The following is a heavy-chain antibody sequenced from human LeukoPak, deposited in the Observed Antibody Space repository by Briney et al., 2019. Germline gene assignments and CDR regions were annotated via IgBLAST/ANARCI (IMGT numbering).Heavy chain of an antibody. CDR3: AKAGTGYYYYYMDV. J-gene: IGHJ6*03. CDR2: IRYDGSDK. Sequence: PGGSLRLSCAASGFTFSSYGMNWVRQAPGKGLEWVAFIRYDGSDKYYADSVKGRFTVSRDNSKNTLNLQMNSLRAEDTAVYYCAKAGTGYYYYYMDVWGKGTTVTVSS. V-gene: IGHV3-30*02. CDR1: GFTFSSYG. D-gene: IGHD6-13*01.